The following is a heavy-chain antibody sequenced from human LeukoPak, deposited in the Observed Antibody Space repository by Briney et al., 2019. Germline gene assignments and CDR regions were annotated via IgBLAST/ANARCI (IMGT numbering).Heavy chain of an antibody. CDR3: AKSGGSGLIDY. Sequence: PSETLSLTCTVSGVSISSAAYYWGWLRQPPGKGVEWIGNIYYSGNTYYNASLNSRVTISIDASKNQFSLKLSSVTATDTAVYYCAKSGGSGLIDYWGQGTLVTVSS. CDR1: GVSISSAAYY. J-gene: IGHJ4*02. CDR2: IYYSGNT. V-gene: IGHV4-39*01. D-gene: IGHD1-26*01.